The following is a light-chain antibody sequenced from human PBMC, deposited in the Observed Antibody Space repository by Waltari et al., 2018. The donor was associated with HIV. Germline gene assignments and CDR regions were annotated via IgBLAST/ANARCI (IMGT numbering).Light chain of an antibody. V-gene: IGKV3-15*01. Sequence: EILLTQSPATLSVSPGERATLSCRASQTIRSNLAWYQQKPGQAPRLLLYHASTRSTGIPARFSGSGSGTEFTLTITSLQSEDFAVYYCQQYNNWPPITVGQGTRLEIK. J-gene: IGKJ5*01. CDR2: HAS. CDR3: QQYNNWPPIT. CDR1: QTIRSN.